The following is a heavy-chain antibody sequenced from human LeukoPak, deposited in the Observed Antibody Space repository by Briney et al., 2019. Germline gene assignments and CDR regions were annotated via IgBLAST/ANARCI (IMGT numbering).Heavy chain of an antibody. Sequence: PGGSLRLSCAASGFTFSSYSMNWVRQAPGKGLEWVGRTKDKVNSYTTEYAASVKGRFTISRDDSKNSVYLTMNSLKTEDTAVYYCAKLYSGDFGWGQGTLVTVSS. CDR2: TKDKVNSYTT. CDR1: GFTFSSYS. V-gene: IGHV3-72*01. D-gene: IGHD1-26*01. CDR3: AKLYSGDFG. J-gene: IGHJ4*02.